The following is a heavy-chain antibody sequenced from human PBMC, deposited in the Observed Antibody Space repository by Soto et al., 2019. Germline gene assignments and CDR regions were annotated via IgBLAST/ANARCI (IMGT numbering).Heavy chain of an antibody. D-gene: IGHD3-9*01. J-gene: IGHJ6*02. CDR1: GYTFTGYY. Sequence: ASVKVSCKASGYTFTGYYMHWVRQAPGQGLEWMGWINPNGCCRNYVHKFQGWVIMSRDTSISTAYMELSRLRSDDTAVFYCVREGGYYDILSGYWGADYYYYGMDVWGQGTTVTVSS. V-gene: IGHV1-2*04. CDR2: INPNGCCR. CDR3: VREGGYYDILSGYWGADYYYYGMDV.